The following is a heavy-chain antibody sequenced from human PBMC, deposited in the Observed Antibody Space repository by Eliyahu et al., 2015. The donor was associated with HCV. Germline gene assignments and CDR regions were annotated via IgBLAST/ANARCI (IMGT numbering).Heavy chain of an antibody. J-gene: IGHJ2*01. CDR2: IYYSGNT. CDR1: GGSISGSTYY. Sequence: QLQLQESGPGLVKPSETLSLTCSVSGGSISGSTYYWGWIRQSPGKGLEWIAIIYYSGNTYYNPSLKSRVTISVDTSKNQFSLNLNSVSAADTAVYFSSTVVTWNWYFDLWGRGILVTVSS. D-gene: IGHD4-23*01. V-gene: IGHV4-39*01. CDR3: STVVTWNWYFDL.